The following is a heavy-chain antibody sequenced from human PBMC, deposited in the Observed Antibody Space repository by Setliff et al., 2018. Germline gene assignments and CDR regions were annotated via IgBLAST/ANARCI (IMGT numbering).Heavy chain of an antibody. Sequence: PSETLSLTCNVSGDSISAASIMAWIRQPPGKGLEWIGSIYYSGSTYYNPSLKSRVTISVDTSKNQFSLKLSSVTAADTAVYYCARGGGIVGATAVDYWGQGTLVTVSS. CDR2: IYYSGST. CDR3: ARGGGIVGATAVDY. V-gene: IGHV4-38-2*02. CDR1: GDSISAASI. J-gene: IGHJ4*02. D-gene: IGHD1-26*01.